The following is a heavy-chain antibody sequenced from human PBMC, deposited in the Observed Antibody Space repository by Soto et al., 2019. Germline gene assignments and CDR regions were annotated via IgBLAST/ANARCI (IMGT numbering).Heavy chain of an antibody. CDR2: INHSGST. Sequence: SETLSLTCAVYGGSFSGYYWSWIRQPPGKGLEWIGEINHSGSTNYNPSLKSRVTISVDTSKNQFSLKLSSVTAADTAVYYCASSSLGIAARRGRFDYWGQGTLVTVSS. CDR1: GGSFSGYY. J-gene: IGHJ4*02. CDR3: ASSSLGIAARRGRFDY. D-gene: IGHD6-6*01. V-gene: IGHV4-34*01.